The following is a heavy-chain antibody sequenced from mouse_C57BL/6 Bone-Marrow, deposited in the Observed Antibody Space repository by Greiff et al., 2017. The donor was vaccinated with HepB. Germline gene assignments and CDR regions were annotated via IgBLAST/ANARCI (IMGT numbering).Heavy chain of an antibody. CDR1: GYSFTGYF. CDR2: INPYNGDT. CDR3: ARWSYYYGSSWYFDV. J-gene: IGHJ1*03. V-gene: IGHV1-20*01. Sequence: EVQLQQSGPELVKPGDSVKISCKASGYSFTGYFMNWVMQSHGKSLEWIGRINPYNGDTFYNQKFKGKATLTVDKSSSTAHMELRSLTSEDSAVYYCARWSYYYGSSWYFDVWGTGTTVTVSS. D-gene: IGHD1-1*01.